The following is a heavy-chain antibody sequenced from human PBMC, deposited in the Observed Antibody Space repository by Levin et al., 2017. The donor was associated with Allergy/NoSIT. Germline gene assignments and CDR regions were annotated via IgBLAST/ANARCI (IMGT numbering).Heavy chain of an antibody. Sequence: SETLSLTCTVSGGSISSYYWSWIRQPPGKGLEWIGYIYYSGSTNYNPSLKSRVTISVDTSKNQFSLKLSSVTAADTAVYYCARNRGGVAPFDYWGQGTLVTVSS. D-gene: IGHD2-15*01. CDR3: ARNRGGVAPFDY. CDR1: GGSISSYY. CDR2: IYYSGST. V-gene: IGHV4-59*01. J-gene: IGHJ4*02.